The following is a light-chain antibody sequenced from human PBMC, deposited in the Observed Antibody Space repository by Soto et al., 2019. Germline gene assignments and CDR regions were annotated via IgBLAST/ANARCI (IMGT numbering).Light chain of an antibody. CDR3: SSYADTNNLV. V-gene: IGLV1-40*01. J-gene: IGLJ2*01. CDR1: SSNIGAGYP. CDR2: G. Sequence: QPVLTQPPSVSGAPGQRVTISCTGSSSNIGAGYPVHWYQQLPGTAPKLLVAGNRPSGVPDRFSVSKSGASASLAITGLQAEDEADYYCSSYADTNNLVFGGGTKVTVL.